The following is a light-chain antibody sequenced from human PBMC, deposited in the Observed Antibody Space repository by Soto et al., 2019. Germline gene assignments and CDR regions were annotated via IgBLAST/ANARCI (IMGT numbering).Light chain of an antibody. V-gene: IGKV3-15*01. CDR1: QSVSSN. Sequence: EIVMTQSPATLSVSQGERATLSCRASQSVSSNLAWYQQKPGQAPRLLIYGASTRATGIPARFSGRGSGTEFPLTISSLQSEDFGVYYCQQYNNWAPLTFGGGTKVEIK. CDR2: GAS. CDR3: QQYNNWAPLT. J-gene: IGKJ4*01.